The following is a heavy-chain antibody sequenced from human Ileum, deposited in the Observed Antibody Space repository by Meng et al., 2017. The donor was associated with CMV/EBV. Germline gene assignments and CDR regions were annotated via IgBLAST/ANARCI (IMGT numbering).Heavy chain of an antibody. D-gene: IGHD4-17*01. Sequence: QGQLLQSGAGVKRPGASVKGSCKASGYTFTSYYMHWVRQAPGQGLEWMGVFNPSGGYTNYAQDFKGRVTMTRDTSTTTVSMDLSSLRSEDTAVYYCARARDYGPIDYWGQGTLVTVSS. J-gene: IGHJ4*02. V-gene: IGHV1-46*01. CDR3: ARARDYGPIDY. CDR2: FNPSGGYT. CDR1: GYTFTSYY.